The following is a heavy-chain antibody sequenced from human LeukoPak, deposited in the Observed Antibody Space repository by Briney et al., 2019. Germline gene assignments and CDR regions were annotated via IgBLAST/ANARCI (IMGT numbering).Heavy chain of an antibody. CDR2: VHLSGAT. CDR3: TRESGAFSPFGF. D-gene: IGHD1-26*01. V-gene: IGHV4-4*02. CDR1: GGSITTTNW. Sequence: PSGTLSLTCAVSGGSITTTNWWSWVRQPPGKGLEWIGEVHLSGATNYNLSLESRVSMSIDKSKNHLSLEVTPVTAADTAIYYCTRESGAFSPFGFWGQGTLVTVSS. J-gene: IGHJ4*02.